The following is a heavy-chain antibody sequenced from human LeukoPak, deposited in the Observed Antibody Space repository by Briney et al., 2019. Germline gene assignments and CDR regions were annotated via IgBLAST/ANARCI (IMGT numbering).Heavy chain of an antibody. CDR3: AGDWGTPYTFDY. J-gene: IGHJ4*02. V-gene: IGHV3-21*01. CDR2: ISSSNTYI. Sequence: GGSLRLSCAASGFSFNTYTMNWVRQAPGKGLEWVSSISSSNTYIYYADSVKGRFTISRDNAKNSLYLQMNSLRVEDTAVYYCAGDWGTPYTFDYWGQGTLVTVSS. D-gene: IGHD3-16*01. CDR1: GFSFNTYT.